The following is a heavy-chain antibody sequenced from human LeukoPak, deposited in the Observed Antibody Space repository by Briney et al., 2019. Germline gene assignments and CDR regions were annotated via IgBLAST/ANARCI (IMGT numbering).Heavy chain of an antibody. V-gene: IGHV3-30-3*01. CDR2: ISYDGSNK. D-gene: IGHD3-9*01. CDR1: GFTFSSYA. CDR3: ARDVLRYFEGQYGMDV. J-gene: IGHJ6*02. Sequence: GGSLRLPCAASGFTFSSYAMHWVRKAPGKGLEWVAVISYDGSNKYYADSVKGRFTISRDNSKNTLYLQMNSLRAEDTAVYYCARDVLRYFEGQYGMDVWGQGTTVTVSS.